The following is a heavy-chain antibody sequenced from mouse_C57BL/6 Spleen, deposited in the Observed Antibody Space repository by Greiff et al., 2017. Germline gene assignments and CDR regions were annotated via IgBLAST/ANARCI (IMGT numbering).Heavy chain of an antibody. Sequence: QVQLKQPGTELVKPGASVKLSCKASGYTFTSYWMHWVKQRPGQGLEWIGNINPSNGGTYYNEKLKSKATLTVDKSSSTAYLQLSSLTSEDSAVYCCTRPDSYYYAIDYWGQGTSVTVSS. J-gene: IGHJ4*01. V-gene: IGHV1-53*01. CDR1: GYTFTSYW. CDR3: TRPDSYYYAIDY. CDR2: INPSNGGT.